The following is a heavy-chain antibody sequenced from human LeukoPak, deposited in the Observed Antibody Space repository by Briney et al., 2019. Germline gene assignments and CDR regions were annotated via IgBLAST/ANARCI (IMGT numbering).Heavy chain of an antibody. CDR3: ARRPYTDY. J-gene: IGHJ4*02. CDR2: ISSSSSSI. D-gene: IGHD4-11*01. Sequence: GGTLRLSCAASGFTFSSYSMNWVRQAPGKGLDWVASISSSSSSIYYADSVKGRFTISRDNAKNSLSLQMNSLRAEDTAVYYCARRPYTDYWGQGTLVTVSS. V-gene: IGHV3-21*01. CDR1: GFTFSSYS.